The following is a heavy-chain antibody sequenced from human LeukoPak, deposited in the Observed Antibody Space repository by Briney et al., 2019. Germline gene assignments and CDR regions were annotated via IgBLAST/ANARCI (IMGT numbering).Heavy chain of an antibody. V-gene: IGHV3-30*04. J-gene: IGHJ4*02. D-gene: IGHD3-22*01. CDR1: GFTFSSYA. CDR2: ISYDGSNK. Sequence: GRSLRLSCAASGFTFSSYAMHWVRQAPGKGLEWVAVISYDGSNKYYADSVKGRFTISRDNSKNTLYLQTNSLRAEDTAVYYCARGVVGGYYYPFDYWGQGTLVTVSS. CDR3: ARGVVGGYYYPFDY.